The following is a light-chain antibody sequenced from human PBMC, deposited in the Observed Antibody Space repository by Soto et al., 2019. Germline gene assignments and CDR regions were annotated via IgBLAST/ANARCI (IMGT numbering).Light chain of an antibody. V-gene: IGKV3-20*01. Sequence: EIVLTKCPGTLTLSPGDAATLSCSASQTVTGNYLAWYHQNPGQAPRLLIHSASTRATGVPDRFSASGTGTDFTLTISSLEPEDFAVYYCQQYSASPRTVGQGTKVDIK. CDR2: SAS. J-gene: IGKJ1*01. CDR3: QQYSASPRT. CDR1: QTVTGNY.